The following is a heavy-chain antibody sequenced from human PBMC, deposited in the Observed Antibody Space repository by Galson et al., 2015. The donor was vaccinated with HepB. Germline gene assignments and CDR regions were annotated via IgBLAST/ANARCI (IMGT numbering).Heavy chain of an antibody. Sequence: SLRLSCAASGDTFNLYTMNWVRQAPGKGLSWVSSITPSSSDIYYADSVKGRFTISRDNAKQSLFLHMNSLRAEDTAVYYCTRGRSDMDVWGQGTTVTVSS. CDR1: GDTFNLYT. CDR3: TRGRSDMDV. J-gene: IGHJ6*02. CDR2: ITPSSSDI. V-gene: IGHV3-21*01.